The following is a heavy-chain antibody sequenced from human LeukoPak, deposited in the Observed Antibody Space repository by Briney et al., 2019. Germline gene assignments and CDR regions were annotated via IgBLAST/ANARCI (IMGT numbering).Heavy chain of an antibody. CDR3: TRDLDYGDYGFDY. D-gene: IGHD4-17*01. Sequence: GGSLRLSCTASGFTFGDYAMSWFRQAPGKGLEWVGFIRSKAYGGTTEYAASVKGGFTISRDDSKSIAYLQMNSLKTEDTAVYYCTRDLDYGDYGFDYWGQGTLVTVSS. CDR1: GFTFGDYA. J-gene: IGHJ4*02. V-gene: IGHV3-49*03. CDR2: IRSKAYGGTT.